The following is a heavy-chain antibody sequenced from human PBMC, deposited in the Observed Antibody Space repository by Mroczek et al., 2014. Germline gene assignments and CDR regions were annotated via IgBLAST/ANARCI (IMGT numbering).Heavy chain of an antibody. J-gene: IGHJ4*02. V-gene: IGHV3-30*18. CDR3: AKGPNYYDSSGYHGGTTGPDY. CDR1: GFTFSSYG. Sequence: SGGGVVQPGRSLRLSCAASGFTFSSYGMHWVRQAPGKGLEWVAVISYDGSNKYYADSVKGRFTISRDNSKNTLYLQMNSLRAEDTAVYYCAKGPNYYDSSGYHGGTTGPDYWGQGTLVTVSS. D-gene: IGHD3-22*01. CDR2: ISYDGSNK.